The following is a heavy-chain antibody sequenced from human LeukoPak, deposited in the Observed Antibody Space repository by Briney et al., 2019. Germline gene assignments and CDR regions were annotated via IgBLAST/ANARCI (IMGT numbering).Heavy chain of an antibody. CDR2: ITGRGDET. J-gene: IGHJ4*02. CDR1: GFIFSNYA. V-gene: IGHV3-23*01. D-gene: IGHD3-22*01. Sequence: GGSLRLSCAASGFIFSNYALMWVRQAPGKGLEWVSSITGRGDETFYADSVKGRFSLSRDNAKNSLYLQMNSLRAEDTAVYYCARDSFAGYDSGGYSSYDYWGQGTLVTVSS. CDR3: ARDSFAGYDSGGYSSYDY.